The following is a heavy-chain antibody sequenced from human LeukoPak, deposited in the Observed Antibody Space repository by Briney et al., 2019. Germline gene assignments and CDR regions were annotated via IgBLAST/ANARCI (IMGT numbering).Heavy chain of an antibody. Sequence: GGSLRLSCAASGFTFSSYWMNWARQAPGKGLEWVASINHNGNVNYYVDSVKGRFTISRDNAKNSLYLQMSNLRAEDTAVYFCERGGGLDVWGQGATVTVSS. CDR2: INHNGNVN. D-gene: IGHD3-16*01. CDR1: GFTFSSYW. J-gene: IGHJ6*02. CDR3: ERGGGLDV. V-gene: IGHV3-7*03.